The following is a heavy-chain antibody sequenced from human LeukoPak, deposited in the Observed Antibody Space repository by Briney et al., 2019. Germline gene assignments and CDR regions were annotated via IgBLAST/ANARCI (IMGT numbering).Heavy chain of an antibody. J-gene: IGHJ4*02. CDR2: INPNSGGT. CDR3: ARSMVRELGSDY. Sequence: ASVKVSCKASGYTITGYYMHWVRQAPGQGLEWMGRINPNSGGTNYAQKFQGRVTMTRDTSNSTAYMELSRLRSDDTAVYYCARSMVRELGSDYWGQGTLVTVSS. V-gene: IGHV1-2*06. CDR1: GYTITGYY. D-gene: IGHD3-10*01.